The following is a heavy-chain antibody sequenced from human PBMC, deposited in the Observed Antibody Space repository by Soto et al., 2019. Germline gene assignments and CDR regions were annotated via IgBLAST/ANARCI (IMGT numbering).Heavy chain of an antibody. D-gene: IGHD6-19*01. J-gene: IGHJ4*02. V-gene: IGHV3-33*01. CDR1: GFTFNTYS. Sequence: PGGSLRLSCEASGFTFNTYSMHWVRQPPGKGLEWLAAIWYDGTQKYYADSVKGRFTISRDNAKTSLYLQMNSLRAEDTAVYYCAREPGVSSGWYVDYWGQGTLVTVSS. CDR2: IWYDGTQK. CDR3: AREPGVSSGWYVDY.